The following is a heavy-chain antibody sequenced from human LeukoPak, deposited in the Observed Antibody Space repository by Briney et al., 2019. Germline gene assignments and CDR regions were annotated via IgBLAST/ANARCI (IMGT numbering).Heavy chain of an antibody. CDR1: GFTFSSYW. J-gene: IGHJ4*02. CDR3: ARDHSNIAVSPSYYFDY. CDR2: IKQDGSEK. Sequence: GGSLRLPCAASGFTFSSYWMSWVRQAPGKGLEWVANIKQDGSEKYYVDSVKGRFTISRDNAKNSLYLQMNSLRAEDTAVYYCARDHSNIAVSPSYYFDYWGQGTLVTVSS. V-gene: IGHV3-7*03. D-gene: IGHD6-19*01.